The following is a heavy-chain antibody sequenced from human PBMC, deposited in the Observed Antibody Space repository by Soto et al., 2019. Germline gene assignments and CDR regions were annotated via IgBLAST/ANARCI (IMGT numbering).Heavy chain of an antibody. Sequence: QVQLQESGPGLVRPSETLSLTCSVSGDSMNSEYWTWIRQTPGKGLEWIGYIFPTGTTNYNPSLKSRVIISVDRSKNQFSLDLFSVTAADTAIYYCPRCMGYDDSGRFDPTFDRWGQGTRVTVSS. CDR2: IFPTGTT. V-gene: IGHV4-4*09. CDR3: PRCMGYDDSGRFDPTFDR. CDR1: GDSMNSEY. D-gene: IGHD3-22*01. J-gene: IGHJ4*02.